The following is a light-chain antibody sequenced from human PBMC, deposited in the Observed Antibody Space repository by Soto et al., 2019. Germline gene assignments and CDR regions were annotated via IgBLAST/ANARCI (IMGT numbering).Light chain of an antibody. CDR3: SSYAGSNIVV. CDR1: NSDVGGHNY. Sequence: QSALTQPPSASGSPGQSVTISCTGTNSDVGGHNYVSWYQQHPGKAPKFMIYEVTKRPSGVPDRFSGSRSGNTASLNVSGLQSEDEADYYCSSYAGSNIVVFGGGTKLTVL. CDR2: EVT. V-gene: IGLV2-8*01. J-gene: IGLJ2*01.